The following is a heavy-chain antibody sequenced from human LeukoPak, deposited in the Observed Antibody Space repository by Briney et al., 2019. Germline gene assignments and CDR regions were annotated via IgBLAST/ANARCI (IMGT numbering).Heavy chain of an antibody. D-gene: IGHD4/OR15-4a*01. Sequence: GGSLRLSCATSGFTFSDLYMSWIRQAPGKGLEWISYISPSSSDINYAASVRGRFTVSRDNAKTSLYLQMNSLRGEDTAVYHCATTARVGAHWGQGTLVTVSS. CDR3: ATTARVGAH. CDR2: ISPSSSDI. CDR1: GFTFSDLY. J-gene: IGHJ4*02. V-gene: IGHV3-11*03.